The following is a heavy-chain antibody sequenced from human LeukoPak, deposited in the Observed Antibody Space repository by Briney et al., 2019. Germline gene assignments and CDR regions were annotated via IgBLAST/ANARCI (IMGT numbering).Heavy chain of an antibody. V-gene: IGHV3-30-3*01. CDR3: AKDRSRMATMDY. Sequence: GRSLRLSCAASGFTFSSYAMHWVRQAPGKGLEWVAVISYDGSNKYYADSVKGRFTISRDNSKKTLYLQMNSLRVEDTAVYYCAKDRSRMATMDYWGQGTLVTVSS. CDR1: GFTFSSYA. D-gene: IGHD5-24*01. CDR2: ISYDGSNK. J-gene: IGHJ4*02.